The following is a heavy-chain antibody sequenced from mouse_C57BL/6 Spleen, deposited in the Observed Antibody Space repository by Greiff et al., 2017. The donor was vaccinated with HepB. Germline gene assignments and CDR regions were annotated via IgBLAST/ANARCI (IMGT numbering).Heavy chain of an antibody. Sequence: QVQLQQSGPGLVQPSQSLSITCTVSGFSLTSYGVHWVRQSPGKGLEWLGVIWSGGSTDYNAAFISRLSISKDNSKSQVFFKMNSLQADDTAIYYCARTWPVPFTGVANYAMDYWGQGTSVTVSS. CDR3: ARTWPVPFTGVANYAMDY. D-gene: IGHD1-1*01. CDR2: IWSGGST. J-gene: IGHJ4*01. CDR1: GFSLTSYG. V-gene: IGHV2-2*01.